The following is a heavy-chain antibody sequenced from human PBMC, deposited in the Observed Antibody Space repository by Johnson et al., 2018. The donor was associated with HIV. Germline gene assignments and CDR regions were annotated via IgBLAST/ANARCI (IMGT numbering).Heavy chain of an antibody. CDR1: GFTFSSYA. CDR2: ISGSGGST. V-gene: IGHV3-23*04. J-gene: IGHJ3*02. CDR3: AKDRAEVVVVHDALDM. Sequence: VQLVESGGGLVQPGGSLRLSCAASGFTFSSYAMSWVRQAPGKGLEWVSGISGSGGSTYYADSVKGRFTISRDNSKKKLYLQMNSLRPEDTAVYYCAKDRAEVVVVHDALDMWGQGTMVTVSS. D-gene: IGHD3-22*01.